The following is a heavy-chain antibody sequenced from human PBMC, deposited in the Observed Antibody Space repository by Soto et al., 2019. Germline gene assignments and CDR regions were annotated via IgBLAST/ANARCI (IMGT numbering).Heavy chain of an antibody. Sequence: QITLKESGPTLVKPTQTLTLTCTFSGFSLSTSGVGVGWIRQPPGKALEWLALIYWDDDKRYSPSLKSRLTITKDTSTNQVLLPMTNTGPVDTAAYYCAHYVYGDYEWNWFDPWGEGTLVTVSP. J-gene: IGHJ5*02. CDR2: IYWDDDK. CDR1: GFSLSTSGVG. CDR3: AHYVYGDYEWNWFDP. D-gene: IGHD4-17*01. V-gene: IGHV2-5*02.